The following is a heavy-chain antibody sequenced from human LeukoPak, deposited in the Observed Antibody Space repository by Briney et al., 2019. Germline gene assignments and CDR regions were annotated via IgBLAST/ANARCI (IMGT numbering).Heavy chain of an antibody. V-gene: IGHV4-34*01. Sequence: SETLSLTCAVYGGSFSGYYWSWIRQPPGKGLEWIGEINHSGSTNYNPSLKSRVTISVDTSKNQFSLKLSSVTAADTAVYYCATDFWSGTNIIDYWGQGTLVTVSS. CDR1: GGSFSGYY. D-gene: IGHD3-3*01. CDR2: INHSGST. CDR3: ATDFWSGTNIIDY. J-gene: IGHJ4*02.